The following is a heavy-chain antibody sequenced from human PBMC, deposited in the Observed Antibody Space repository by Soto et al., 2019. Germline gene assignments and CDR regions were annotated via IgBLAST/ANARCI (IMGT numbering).Heavy chain of an antibody. CDR2: IRQDGSEI. V-gene: IGHV3-7*03. Sequence: GGSLRLSCAASGFTFSSFWMAWVRQVPGKGLEWVANIRQDGSEIYYMDSVRGRYIISRDNANNSVHLQMNSLRVEDTAVYYCARQESSGWFDDFFDYWGQGTQVTVSS. J-gene: IGHJ4*02. CDR1: GFTFSSFW. D-gene: IGHD6-13*01. CDR3: ARQESSGWFDDFFDY.